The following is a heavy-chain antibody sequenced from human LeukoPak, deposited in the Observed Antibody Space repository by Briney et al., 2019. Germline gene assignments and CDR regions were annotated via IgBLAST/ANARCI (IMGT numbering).Heavy chain of an antibody. CDR3: ARPGTAAAGYYYGMDI. CDR1: GFTFSSYA. J-gene: IGHJ6*02. D-gene: IGHD6-13*01. CDR2: ISGSGGST. V-gene: IGHV3-23*01. Sequence: GGSLRLSCAASGFTFSSYAMSWVRQAPGKGLEWVSAISGSGGSTYYADSVKGRFTISRDNSKNTLYLQMNSLRAEDTAVYYCARPGTAAAGYYYGMDIWGQGTTVTVSS.